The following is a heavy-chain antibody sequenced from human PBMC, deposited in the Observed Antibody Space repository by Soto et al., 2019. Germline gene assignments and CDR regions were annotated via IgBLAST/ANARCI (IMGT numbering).Heavy chain of an antibody. D-gene: IGHD4-17*01. Sequence: QVQLVQSGAEVKKPGASVKVSCKASGYTFTGYYMHWVRQAPGQGLEWMGWINPNSGGTNYAQKFQGWVNMTRDTSISTAYMELSRLRSDDTAVYYCAREDHDYGDYGTIVYWGQGTLVTVSS. CDR2: INPNSGGT. CDR1: GYTFTGYY. CDR3: AREDHDYGDYGTIVY. V-gene: IGHV1-2*04. J-gene: IGHJ4*02.